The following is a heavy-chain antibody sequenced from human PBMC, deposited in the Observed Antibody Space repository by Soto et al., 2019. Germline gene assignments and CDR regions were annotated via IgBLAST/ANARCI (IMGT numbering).Heavy chain of an antibody. Sequence: EVQLLESGGGLIQPGGSLRLSCAASGFIFSNYAMNWVRQAPGKGLEWVSSVSDSGVATHFADSVKGRFSISRDNSKNTQSLQMNSLRAEDTAVSYCARQGETGYTSGWKDDAFDVWGQGTVVTVSA. D-gene: IGHD6-19*01. CDR3: ARQGETGYTSGWKDDAFDV. J-gene: IGHJ3*01. V-gene: IGHV3-23*01. CDR2: VSDSGVAT. CDR1: GFIFSNYA.